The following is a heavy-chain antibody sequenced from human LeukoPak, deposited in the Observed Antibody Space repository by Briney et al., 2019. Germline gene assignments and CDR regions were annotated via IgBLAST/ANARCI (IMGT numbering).Heavy chain of an antibody. CDR3: ARTSGDDSGYYHDF. D-gene: IGHD3-22*01. CDR1: GFTVSSNY. V-gene: IGHV3-53*05. Sequence: GGSLRLSCAASGFTVSSNYMSWVRQAPGKGLEWVSVIYSGGSTYYADSVKGRFTISRDNSKNTLYLQMNSLRAEDTAVYYCARTSGDDSGYYHDFWGQGTLVTVSS. J-gene: IGHJ4*02. CDR2: IYSGGST.